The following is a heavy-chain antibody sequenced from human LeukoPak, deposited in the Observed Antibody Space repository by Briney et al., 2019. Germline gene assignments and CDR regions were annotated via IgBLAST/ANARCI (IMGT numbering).Heavy chain of an antibody. J-gene: IGHJ6*02. CDR3: ARGEALRQNYGMDV. V-gene: IGHV4-59*01. CDR1: GGSINGYY. Sequence: SETLSLTCTVSGGSINGYYWNWIRQPPGKGLEWIGYIYFSGSTNYNPSLQSRVTISVDTSKNQFSLKLNSVTAANTAVYFCARGEALRQNYGMDVWGQGTTVTVSS. CDR2: IYFSGST.